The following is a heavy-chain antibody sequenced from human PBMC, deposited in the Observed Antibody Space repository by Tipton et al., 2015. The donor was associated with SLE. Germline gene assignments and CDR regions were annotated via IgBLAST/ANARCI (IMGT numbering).Heavy chain of an antibody. CDR2: INHSGST. Sequence: LRLSCAVYGGSFSGYYWSWIRQPPGKGLEWIGEINHSGSTNYNPSLKSRVTISVDTSKNQFSLKLSSVTAADTAVYYCARRDSSRRTCGAFDIWGQGTMVTVSS. D-gene: IGHD6-13*01. CDR3: ARRDSSRRTCGAFDI. J-gene: IGHJ3*02. V-gene: IGHV4-34*01. CDR1: GGSFSGYY.